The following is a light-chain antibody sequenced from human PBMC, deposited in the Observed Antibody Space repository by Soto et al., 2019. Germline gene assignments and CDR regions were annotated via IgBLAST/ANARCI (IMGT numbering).Light chain of an antibody. J-gene: IGLJ2*01. CDR3: GGWDDSLSGPV. CDR2: RNN. V-gene: IGLV1-47*01. Sequence: QYVLTQPPSACGTPGQRVNISCSRSSSNIGSNYVYWYRQFAGTAPKLLIQRNNQRPSGVPARFSGSKSGTSASLAISGLRSEDEADYYCGGWDDSLSGPVFGGGTKLTVL. CDR1: SSNIGSNY.